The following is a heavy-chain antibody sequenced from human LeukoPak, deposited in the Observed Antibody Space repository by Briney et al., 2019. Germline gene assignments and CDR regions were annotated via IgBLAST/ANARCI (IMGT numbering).Heavy chain of an antibody. J-gene: IGHJ4*02. D-gene: IGHD1-26*01. V-gene: IGHV1-69*05. Sequence: GSSVKVSCKAFGGTFSSYAISWVRQAPGQGLEWMGGVIPIFGTTNYAQKFQGRVTITTDESTSTAYMELSSLRSEDTAVYYCARVKMGATSEYFDYWGQGTLVTVSS. CDR2: VIPIFGTT. CDR1: GGTFSSYA. CDR3: ARVKMGATSEYFDY.